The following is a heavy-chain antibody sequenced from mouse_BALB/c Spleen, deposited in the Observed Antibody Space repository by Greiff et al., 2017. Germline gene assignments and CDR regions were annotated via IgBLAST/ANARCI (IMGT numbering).Heavy chain of an antibody. CDR2: ISSGGSYT. V-gene: IGHV5-6-4*01. CDR1: GFTFSSYT. J-gene: IGHJ4*01. Sequence: EVKLEESGGGLVKPGGSLKLSCAASGFTFSSYTMSWVRQTPEKRLEWVATISSGGSYTYYPDSVKGRFTISRDNAKNTLYLQMSSLKSEDTAMYYCTRDRNYAMDYWGQGTSVTVSS. CDR3: TRDRNYAMDY.